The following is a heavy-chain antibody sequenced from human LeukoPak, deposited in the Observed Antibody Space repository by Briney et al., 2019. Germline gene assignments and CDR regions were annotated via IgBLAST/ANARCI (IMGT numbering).Heavy chain of an antibody. J-gene: IGHJ4*02. D-gene: IGHD6-13*01. CDR3: AKVRQFTAATGTGLDY. Sequence: GGSLRPSWAASGFTFSYYGMHWVRQAPGKGLDWVAVIWHDGSLKYYADSVRGRFTISRDNSMNTVYLQMNSLRAEDTAVYYCAKVRQFTAATGTGLDYWGQGTLVTVSS. CDR2: IWHDGSLK. V-gene: IGHV3-33*06. CDR1: GFTFSYYG.